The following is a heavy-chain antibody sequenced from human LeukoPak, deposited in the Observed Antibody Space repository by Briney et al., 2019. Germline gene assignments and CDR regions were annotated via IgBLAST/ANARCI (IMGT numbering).Heavy chain of an antibody. CDR3: STTKFDY. J-gene: IGHJ4*02. CDR1: GVTLSGYS. V-gene: IGHV3-48*01. CDR2: ITFTGTT. Sequence: GGSVSPFCAASGVTLSGYSMNWVRQAPGKGLEWASHITFTGTTYYADSVKGRSTISRDNAKKSLSLQMNSLRAEDTAIYYCSTTKFDYWGQGTLVTVSS.